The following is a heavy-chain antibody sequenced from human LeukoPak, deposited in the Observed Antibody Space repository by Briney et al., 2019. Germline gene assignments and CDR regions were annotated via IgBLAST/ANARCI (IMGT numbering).Heavy chain of an antibody. CDR1: GVSISSYY. CDR2: IYYSGIT. D-gene: IGHD3-16*02. Sequence: PSETLSLTCTVSGVSISSYYWSWIRQPPGKGLEWIGYIYYSGITNYSPSLKSRVTISVDTSKKQFSLKVTSVTTADTAVYYCARGDKRVTFGGVIVPFDYWGQGTLVTVSS. J-gene: IGHJ4*02. CDR3: ARGDKRVTFGGVIVPFDY. V-gene: IGHV4-59*01.